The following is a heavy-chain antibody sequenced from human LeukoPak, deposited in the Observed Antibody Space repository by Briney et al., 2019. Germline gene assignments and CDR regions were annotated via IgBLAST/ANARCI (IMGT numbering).Heavy chain of an antibody. J-gene: IGHJ3*02. CDR2: ISSSSSYI. D-gene: IGHD1-26*01. V-gene: IGHV3-21*01. CDR1: GFTFSSYS. CDR3: ARDLRIVGAIDAFDI. Sequence: GGSLTLSCAASGFTFSSYSMNWVRQAPGRGVEWFSYISSSSSYIYYANPVKGRFTISRDHDTNPLYLQMKRLRADDPAVYYFARDLRIVGAIDAFDIWGQGTMVTVSS.